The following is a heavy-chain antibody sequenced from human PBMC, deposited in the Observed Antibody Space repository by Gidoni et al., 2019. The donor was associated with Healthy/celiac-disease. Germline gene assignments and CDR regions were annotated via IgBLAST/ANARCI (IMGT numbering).Heavy chain of an antibody. Sequence: EVQLLESGGGLVQPGGSLRLSCAASGFTFSSRAMSWVRQAPGKGRAWVAAISGSGGSTYYPDSVKGRLTISRDNSKNTLYLQMNSLRAEDTAVYYCAKDQAIAVAGTRYYIYWGQGTLVTVSS. D-gene: IGHD6-19*01. J-gene: IGHJ4*02. V-gene: IGHV3-23*01. CDR3: AKDQAIAVAGTRYYIY. CDR1: GFTFSSRA. CDR2: ISGSGGST.